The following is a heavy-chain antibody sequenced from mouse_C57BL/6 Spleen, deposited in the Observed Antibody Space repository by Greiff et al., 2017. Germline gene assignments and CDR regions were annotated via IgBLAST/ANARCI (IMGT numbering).Heavy chain of an antibody. D-gene: IGHD1-1*01. J-gene: IGHJ2*01. CDR2: INPNNGGT. Sequence: VQLKESGPELVKPGASVKMSCKASGYTFTDYNMHWVKQSHGKSLEWIGYINPNNGGTSYNQKFKGKATLTVNKSSSTAYMELRSLTSEDSAVYYCARWNFITTVVGNDYWGQGTTLTVSS. CDR1: GYTFTDYN. V-gene: IGHV1-22*01. CDR3: ARWNFITTVVGNDY.